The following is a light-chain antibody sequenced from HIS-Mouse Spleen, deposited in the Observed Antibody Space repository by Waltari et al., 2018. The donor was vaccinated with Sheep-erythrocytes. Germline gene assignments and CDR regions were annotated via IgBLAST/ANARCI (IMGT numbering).Light chain of an antibody. CDR3: QQYNNWPWT. CDR1: QSVSSN. Sequence: EIVMTQSPATLSVSPGERATLSCRASQSVSSNLAWYQQKPGQAPRLLIYGASTRATGIPARFSGSVSGTEFTLIISSLQSEDFAVYYCQQYNNWPWTFGQGTKVEIK. J-gene: IGKJ1*01. CDR2: GAS. V-gene: IGKV3-15*01.